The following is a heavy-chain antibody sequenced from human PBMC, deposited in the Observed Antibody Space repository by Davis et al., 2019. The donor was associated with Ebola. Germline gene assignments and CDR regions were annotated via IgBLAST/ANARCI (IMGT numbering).Heavy chain of an antibody. CDR3: ARGRSPYWYFDL. Sequence: GESLKISCNASGYMFTNSWIGWVRQMPGKGLEWIGIIFPSDSDTRYSPSFQGQVTVSAVESISTAYLQWSSLEASDTAMYYCARGRSPYWYFDLWGRGTQVTVSS. CDR2: IFPSDSDT. CDR1: GYMFTNSW. J-gene: IGHJ2*01. D-gene: IGHD1-26*01. V-gene: IGHV5-51*01.